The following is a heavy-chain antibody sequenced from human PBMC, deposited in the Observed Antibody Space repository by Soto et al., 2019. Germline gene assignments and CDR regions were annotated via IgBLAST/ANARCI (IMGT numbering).Heavy chain of an antibody. Sequence: QVFLVQSGPEVSKPGASVRVSCKASGYPFTGFYLHWLRQTPGQGFQWMGWINPKSGSTKYEQNFQGRVTMTRDTSIDTAYMELSSLTFDDAAVYYCAKVGPRYNWNDADQFDSWGQGTLVTVSS. CDR1: GYPFTGFY. D-gene: IGHD1-1*01. J-gene: IGHJ4*02. V-gene: IGHV1-2*02. CDR2: INPKSGST. CDR3: AKVGPRYNWNDADQFDS.